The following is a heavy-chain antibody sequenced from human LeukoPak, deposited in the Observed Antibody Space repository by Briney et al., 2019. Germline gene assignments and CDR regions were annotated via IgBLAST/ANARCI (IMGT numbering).Heavy chain of an antibody. Sequence: GGSLRLSCAASGFTFSSYAMSWVRQAPGEGLEWVSAISGSGGSTYYADSVKGRSTISRDNSKNTLYLQMNSLRAEDTAVYYCAKGGYYYDSSGSYTDYYGMDVWGQGTTVTVSS. V-gene: IGHV3-23*01. CDR3: AKGGYYYDSSGSYTDYYGMDV. CDR2: ISGSGGST. CDR1: GFTFSSYA. J-gene: IGHJ6*02. D-gene: IGHD3-22*01.